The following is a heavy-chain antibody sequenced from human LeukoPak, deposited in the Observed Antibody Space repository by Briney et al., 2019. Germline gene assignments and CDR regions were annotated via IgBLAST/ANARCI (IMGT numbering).Heavy chain of an antibody. J-gene: IGHJ5*02. CDR1: GGSISSYY. D-gene: IGHD3-10*01. V-gene: IGHV4-59*08. CDR3: ARAQTVYYYGSGSYLGWFDP. Sequence: SETLSLTCTVSGGSISSYYWSWIRQPPGKGLEWIGYIYYSGSTNYNPSLKSRVTISVDTSKDQFSLKLSSVTAADTAVYYCARAQTVYYYGSGSYLGWFDPWGQGTLVTVSS. CDR2: IYYSGST.